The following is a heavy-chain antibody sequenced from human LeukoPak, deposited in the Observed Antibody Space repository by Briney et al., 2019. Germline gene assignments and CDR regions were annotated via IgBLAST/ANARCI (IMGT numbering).Heavy chain of an antibody. J-gene: IGHJ4*02. Sequence: ASVKVSCKVSGYTLTELSMHWVRQAPGKGLEWMGGFDPEDGETIYAQKFQGRVTMTEGTSTDTAYMELSSLRSEDTAVYYCAQQQLANHFDYWGQGTLVTVSS. CDR3: AQQQLANHFDY. CDR2: FDPEDGET. CDR1: GYTLTELS. D-gene: IGHD6-13*01. V-gene: IGHV1-24*01.